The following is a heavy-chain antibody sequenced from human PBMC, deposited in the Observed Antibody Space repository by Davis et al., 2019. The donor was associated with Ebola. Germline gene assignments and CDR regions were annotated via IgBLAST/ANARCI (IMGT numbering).Heavy chain of an antibody. V-gene: IGHV3-23*01. CDR2: ISINGGRT. D-gene: IGHD3-10*01. CDR1: GFTFSTSA. J-gene: IGHJ4*02. CDR3: ARDGENYSDLDY. Sequence: GGSLRLSCGASGFTFSTSAMSWFRQVPGKGLEWVSSISINGGRTDYAGSVKGRFTISRDNAKNTLFLQMNSLRAEDSAVYYCARDGENYSDLDYWGQGTLVTVSS.